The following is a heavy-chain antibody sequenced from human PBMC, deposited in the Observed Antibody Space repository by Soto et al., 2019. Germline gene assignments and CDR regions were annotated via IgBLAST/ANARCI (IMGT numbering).Heavy chain of an antibody. J-gene: IGHJ6*02. V-gene: IGHV4-39*01. CDR2: IYYSGTT. CDR1: GGSINTPDYY. CDR3: AINADV. Sequence: SETLSLTCTVSGGSINTPDYYWGWIRQPPGEGLEWIGTIYYSGTTYYNPSLKSRVTISMDTSKNQLSLKLSSVIAADSAIYYCAINADVWGQGTTVTAP.